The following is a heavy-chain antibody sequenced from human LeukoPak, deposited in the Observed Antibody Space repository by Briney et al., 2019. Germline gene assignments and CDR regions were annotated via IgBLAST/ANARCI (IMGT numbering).Heavy chain of an antibody. CDR1: GGTFCSYA. J-gene: IGHJ4*02. V-gene: IGHV1-69*05. CDR3: YAVVATIDTLYYFDY. Sequence: SVKVSCKASGGTFCSYAISWVRQAPGQGLEWMGRIIPIFGTANYAQKFQGRVTITTDESTSTAYMELSSLRSEDTAVYYCYAVVATIDTLYYFDYWGQGTLVTVSS. D-gene: IGHD5-12*01. CDR2: IIPIFGTA.